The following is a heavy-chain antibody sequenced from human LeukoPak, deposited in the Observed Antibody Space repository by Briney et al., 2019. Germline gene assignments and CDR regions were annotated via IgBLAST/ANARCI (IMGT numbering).Heavy chain of an antibody. Sequence: SETLSLTCAVSGYSISSGYYWGWIRQPPGKGLELIGSIYHGGSTYYNPSLKSRVTISVDTSKNQFSLKLSSVTAADTAVYYCARFGDYGGGHWGQGTLVTVSS. CDR1: GYSISSGYY. J-gene: IGHJ4*02. CDR2: IYHGGST. D-gene: IGHD4-17*01. CDR3: ARFGDYGGGH. V-gene: IGHV4-38-2*01.